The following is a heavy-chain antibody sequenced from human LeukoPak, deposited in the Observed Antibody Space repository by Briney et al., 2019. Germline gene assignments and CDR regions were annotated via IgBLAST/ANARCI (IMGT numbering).Heavy chain of an antibody. CDR3: ARDPGYYGSGSYYLYYMDV. J-gene: IGHJ6*03. Sequence: PGGSLRLSCTVSGFTVSSNPWSWVRQAPGKGLVWVSRINSDGSSTSYADSVKGRFTISRDNAKNTLYLQMNSLRAEDTAVYYCARDPGYYGSGSYYLYYMDVWGKGTTVTISS. D-gene: IGHD3-10*01. CDR2: INSDGSST. CDR1: GFTVSSNP. V-gene: IGHV3-74*01.